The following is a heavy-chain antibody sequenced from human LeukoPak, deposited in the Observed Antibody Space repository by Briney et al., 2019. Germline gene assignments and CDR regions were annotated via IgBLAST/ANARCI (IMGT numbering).Heavy chain of an antibody. D-gene: IGHD3-10*01. J-gene: IGHJ4*02. V-gene: IGHV3-30-3*01. Sequence: GGSLRLSCAASGFTFSSYAMHWVRQAPGKGLEWVAVISYDGSNKYYADSVKGRFTISRDNSKNTLYLQMNSLRAEDTAVYYCARGSQFDGSGSYYLFDYWGQGTLVTVSS. CDR2: ISYDGSNK. CDR1: GFTFSSYA. CDR3: ARGSQFDGSGSYYLFDY.